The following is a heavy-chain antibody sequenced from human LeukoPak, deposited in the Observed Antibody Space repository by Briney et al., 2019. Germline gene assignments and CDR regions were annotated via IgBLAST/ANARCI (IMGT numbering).Heavy chain of an antibody. CDR3: ARDWLDCSGGSCYNWFDP. CDR1: GGSISSGDYY. V-gene: IGHV4-30-4*01. D-gene: IGHD2-15*01. J-gene: IGHJ5*02. Sequence: PSETLSLTCTVSGGSISSGDYYWSWIRQPPGKGLEWIGYIYYSGSTYYNPSLKSRVTISVDTSKNQISLKLSSVTAADTAVYYCARDWLDCSGGSCYNWFDPWGQGTLVTVSS. CDR2: IYYSGST.